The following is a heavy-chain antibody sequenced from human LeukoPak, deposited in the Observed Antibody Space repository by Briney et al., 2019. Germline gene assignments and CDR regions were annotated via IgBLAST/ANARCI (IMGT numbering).Heavy chain of an antibody. CDR2: INPNSGGT. D-gene: IGHD2-15*01. J-gene: IGHJ5*02. CDR3: ARDRLRLGYERTNWFDP. V-gene: IGHV1-2*02. Sequence: ASVTVSCKASGYTFTGYYMHWVRQAPGQGLEWMGWINPNSGGTNYAQKFQGRVTMTRDTSISTVYMELSRLRSDDTAVYYCARDRLRLGYERTNWFDPWGQGTLVTVSS. CDR1: GYTFTGYY.